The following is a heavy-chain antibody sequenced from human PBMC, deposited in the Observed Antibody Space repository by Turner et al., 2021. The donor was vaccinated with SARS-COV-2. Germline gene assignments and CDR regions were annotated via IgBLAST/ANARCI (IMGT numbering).Heavy chain of an antibody. D-gene: IGHD6-19*01. Sequence: QVQLQESGPGLVEPSETLYITCSVSGGSISSYYWSWIRQPQRKGLAWIGYIYFSGSTNYNPTLKSQVTISVDTAKNQNSLNLSSVTATDTAVYDCARQGFSGWDVGGMDFWGQGTTVTVSS. CDR1: GGSISSYY. CDR2: IYFSGST. CDR3: ARQGFSGWDVGGMDF. V-gene: IGHV4-59*08. J-gene: IGHJ6*02.